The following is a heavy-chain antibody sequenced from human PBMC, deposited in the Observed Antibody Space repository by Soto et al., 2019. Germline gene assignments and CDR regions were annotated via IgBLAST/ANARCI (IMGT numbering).Heavy chain of an antibody. CDR3: ARAGMRGYYYYYMDV. CDR2: INHSGST. Sequence: SETLSLTCAVYCGSFSGYYWSWIRQPPGKGLEWIGEINHSGSTNYNPSLKSRVTISVDTSKNQFSLKLSSVTAADTAVYYCARAGMRGYYYYYMDVWGKGTTVTVSS. CDR1: CGSFSGYY. D-gene: IGHD3-10*01. J-gene: IGHJ6*03. V-gene: IGHV4-34*01.